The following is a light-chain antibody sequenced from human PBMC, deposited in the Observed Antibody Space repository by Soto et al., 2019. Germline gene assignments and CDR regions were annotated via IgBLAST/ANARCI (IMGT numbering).Light chain of an antibody. V-gene: IGKV4-1*01. Sequence: DVVMTQSPDSLAVSLGERATVNCKSSRSIVYRTNNKDSLAWYQQKPGQPPRLLIYWASTRESGVPDRFSGSGSGTDFTLTISGLQAEDVAVYYCQQYYTTPRTFGQGTKVEIK. CDR2: WAS. CDR1: RSIVYRTNNKDS. CDR3: QQYYTTPRT. J-gene: IGKJ1*01.